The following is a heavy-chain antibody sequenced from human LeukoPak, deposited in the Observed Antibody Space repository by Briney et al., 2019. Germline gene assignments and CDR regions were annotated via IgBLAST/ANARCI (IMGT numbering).Heavy chain of an antibody. CDR3: ASGLQQLVSDYYYYGMDV. D-gene: IGHD6-13*01. J-gene: IGHJ6*02. Sequence: GGSLRLSCAASGFTFSSYSMNWVRQAPGKGLEWVSSISSSSSYIYYADSVKGRFTISRDNAKNSLYLQMNSLRAEDTPVYYCASGLQQLVSDYYYYGMDVWGQGTTVTVSS. CDR2: ISSSSSYI. CDR1: GFTFSSYS. V-gene: IGHV3-21*01.